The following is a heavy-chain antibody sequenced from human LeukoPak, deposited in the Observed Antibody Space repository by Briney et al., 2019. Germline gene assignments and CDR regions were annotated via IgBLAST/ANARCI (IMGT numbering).Heavy chain of an antibody. CDR2: INHSGST. Sequence: SETLPLACAVYGGSFSGYYWSWIRQPPGKGLEWIGEINHSGSTNYNPSLKSRVTISVDTSKNQFSLKLSSVTAADTAVYYCGRGYYYDSSGYFDYWGQGTMVMVSS. D-gene: IGHD3-22*01. CDR3: GRGYYYDSSGYFDY. V-gene: IGHV4-34*01. J-gene: IGHJ4*02. CDR1: GGSFSGYY.